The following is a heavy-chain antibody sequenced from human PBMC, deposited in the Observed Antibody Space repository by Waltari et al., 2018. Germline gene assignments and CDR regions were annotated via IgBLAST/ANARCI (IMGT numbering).Heavy chain of an antibody. CDR2: ICPCDSDT. CDR1: GYSFTSYW. D-gene: IGHD5-18*01. Sequence: EVQLVQSGAEVKKPGESLKISCKGSGYSFTSYWIGWVRQMPGKGLEWMGIICPCDSDTRYSPSFQGHVTISADQSISTAYLQWSSLKASDTAMYYCARHWDLGQLWLDYWGQGTLVTVSS. V-gene: IGHV5-51*01. J-gene: IGHJ4*02. CDR3: ARHWDLGQLWLDY.